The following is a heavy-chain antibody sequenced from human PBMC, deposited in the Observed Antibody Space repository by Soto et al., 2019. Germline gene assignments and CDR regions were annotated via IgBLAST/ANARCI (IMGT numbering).Heavy chain of an antibody. CDR3: ARVVVLCCGWYPYYYYGMDV. D-gene: IGHD6-19*01. J-gene: IGHJ6*02. CDR2: INHSGST. V-gene: IGHV4-34*01. CDR1: GGSFSGYY. Sequence: SETLSLTCAVYGGSFSGYYWSWIRQPPGKGLEWIGEINHSGSTNYNPSLKSRVTISVDTSKNQFSLKLSSVTAADTAVYYCARVVVLCCGWYPYYYYGMDVWGQGTTVTVSS.